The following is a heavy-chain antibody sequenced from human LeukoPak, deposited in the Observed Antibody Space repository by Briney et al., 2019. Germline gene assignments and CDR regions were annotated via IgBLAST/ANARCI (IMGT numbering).Heavy chain of an antibody. J-gene: IGHJ5*02. D-gene: IGHD3-10*01. CDR2: IYPDDSDS. V-gene: IGHV5-51*01. Sequence: GESLKISCETSGYSFTTYWIGWVRKMPGTGLEWVGAIYPDDSDSRYSPSFQGRVVISADRSIRTAYLQWNSLKTSDTAMYYCVRQRGSSGTINHFDPWGQGTLVTVSS. CDR3: VRQRGSSGTINHFDP. CDR1: GYSFTTYW.